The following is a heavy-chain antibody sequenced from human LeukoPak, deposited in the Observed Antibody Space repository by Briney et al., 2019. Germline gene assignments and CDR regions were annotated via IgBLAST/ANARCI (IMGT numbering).Heavy chain of an antibody. J-gene: IGHJ4*02. Sequence: SETLSLTCTVSGGSISSYYWSWIRQPPGKGLEWIGYIYYSGSTNYNPSLKSRVTISVDTSKNQFSLKLSSVAAADTAVYYCASNYYDSSGFDYWGQGTLVTVSS. CDR1: GGSISSYY. CDR3: ASNYYDSSGFDY. CDR2: IYYSGST. V-gene: IGHV4-59*08. D-gene: IGHD3-22*01.